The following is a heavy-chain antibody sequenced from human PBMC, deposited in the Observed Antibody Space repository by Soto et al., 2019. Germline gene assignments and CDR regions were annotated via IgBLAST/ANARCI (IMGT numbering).Heavy chain of an antibody. Sequence: SVNVSCKSSGDTLTYLYLHWVRGAPGQALECMGWITPFDGVTKYAQKFQDRVAISTDRSMSTVYMELNNLRSEDTAMFYCASGRYDSSTYFESWGQGTRVTVSS. V-gene: IGHV1-45*02. D-gene: IGHD3-22*01. CDR2: ITPFDGVT. CDR3: ASGRYDSSTYFES. J-gene: IGHJ4*02. CDR1: GDTLTYLY.